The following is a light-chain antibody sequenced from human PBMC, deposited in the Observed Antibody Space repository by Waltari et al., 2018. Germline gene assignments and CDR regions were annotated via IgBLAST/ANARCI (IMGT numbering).Light chain of an antibody. CDR2: KAS. CDR3: LQHNSYPFT. V-gene: IGKV1-5*03. Sequence: DIQMTQSPSTLSASVGDRVTITCRASQSVNSWVAWYQQKPRKAPKLLIFKASNLESGVPSRFSGSGSGTEFTLTISSLQPEDFATDYCLQHNSYPFTFGPGTKVDIK. CDR1: QSVNSW. J-gene: IGKJ3*01.